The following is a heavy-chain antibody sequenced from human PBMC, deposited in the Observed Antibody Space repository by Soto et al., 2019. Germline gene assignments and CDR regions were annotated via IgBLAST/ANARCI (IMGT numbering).Heavy chain of an antibody. CDR1: GYTFFTYD. CDR3: ARDREVVVAATSYYYYGMDV. J-gene: IGHJ6*02. Sequence: ASVKFSCTASGYTFFTYDISWVRQAPGQGLEWMGWISAYNGNTNYAQKLQGRVTMTTDTSTSTAYMELRSLRSDDTAVYYCARDREVVVAATSYYYYGMDVRGQGTTVSVS. D-gene: IGHD2-15*01. V-gene: IGHV1-18*01. CDR2: ISAYNGNT.